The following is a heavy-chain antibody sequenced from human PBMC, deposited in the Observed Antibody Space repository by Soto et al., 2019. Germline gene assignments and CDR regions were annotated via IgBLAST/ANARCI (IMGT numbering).Heavy chain of an antibody. V-gene: IGHV4-34*01. CDR1: GGSFSCYY. CDR3: ARGLKAPLAAAGRSTWWPNYYYSGMDV. J-gene: IGHJ6*02. CDR2: INHSRST. D-gene: IGHD6-13*01. Sequence: ETRSLTCAVYGGSFSCYYWSWIRQPPGKGREWMGEINHSRSTNYNPSLKSRVTISVDTSKNQFSLKLSSVTAADTAVYYCARGLKAPLAAAGRSTWWPNYYYSGMDVWGQGTTVTVSS.